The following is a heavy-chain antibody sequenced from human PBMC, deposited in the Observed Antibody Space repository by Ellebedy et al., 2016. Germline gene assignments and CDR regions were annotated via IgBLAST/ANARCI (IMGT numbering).Heavy chain of an antibody. J-gene: IGHJ4*02. CDR1: GGSINSGGYY. D-gene: IGHD6-6*01. V-gene: IGHV4-31*03. CDR2: IYYRGTT. Sequence: SETLSLTCSVSGGSINSGGYYRSWIRQHPGKGLEWIGYIYYRGTTYYNPSLQGRLTMSVDTSKNHFSLTLTSVTAADTAVYYCAKGYSMSSFDDWGQGTLVAVSS. CDR3: AKGYSMSSFDD.